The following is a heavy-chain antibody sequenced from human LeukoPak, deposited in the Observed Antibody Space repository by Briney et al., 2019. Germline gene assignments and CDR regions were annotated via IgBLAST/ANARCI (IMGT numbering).Heavy chain of an antibody. CDR2: VFYSGNT. Sequence: SEALSLTCTVSGGSISSFYWNWIRQPPGKGLEWVGYVFYSGNTNYNPSLKSRVTISVDTSKNQLSLRLNSVTAADTAVYYCARVDYTTSSPYLLPDSWGQGTLVTVSS. CDR3: ARVDYTTSSPYLLPDS. D-gene: IGHD6-6*01. V-gene: IGHV4-59*13. J-gene: IGHJ4*02. CDR1: GGSISSFY.